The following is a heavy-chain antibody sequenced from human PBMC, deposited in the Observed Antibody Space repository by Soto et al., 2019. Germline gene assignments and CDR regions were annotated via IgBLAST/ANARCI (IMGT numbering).Heavy chain of an antibody. J-gene: IGHJ4*02. CDR1: GGSISSYY. V-gene: IGHV4-59*12. CDR3: ARTPTN. Sequence: SETLSLTCTVSGGSISSYYWSWIRQPPGKGLEWIGEIYYSGSTNYNPSLKSRVTISVDTSKNQFSLKLSSVTAADTAVYYCARTPTNWGQGTLVTVSS. CDR2: IYYSGST.